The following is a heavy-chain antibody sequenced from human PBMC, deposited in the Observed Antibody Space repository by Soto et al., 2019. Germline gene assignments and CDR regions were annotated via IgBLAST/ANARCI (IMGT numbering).Heavy chain of an antibody. V-gene: IGHV3-30*18. CDR1: GFTFSSYG. J-gene: IGHJ4*02. Sequence: QVQLVESGGGVVQPGRSLRLSCAASGFTFSSYGMHWVRQAPGKGLEWVAVISYDGSNKYYADSVKGRFTISRDNSKNTLYLQMNSLRAEDTAVYYCAKEGQRAGYSSGWYGYWGQGTLVTVSS. D-gene: IGHD6-19*01. CDR3: AKEGQRAGYSSGWYGY. CDR2: ISYDGSNK.